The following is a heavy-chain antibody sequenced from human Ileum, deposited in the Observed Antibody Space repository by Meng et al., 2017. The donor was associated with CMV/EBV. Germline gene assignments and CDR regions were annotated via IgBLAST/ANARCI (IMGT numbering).Heavy chain of an antibody. Sequence: GSLRLSCAVYGGSFSGYYWSWIRQPPGKGLEWIGEINHSGSTNYNPSLKSRVTISVDTSKNQFSLKLSSVTAADTAVYYCARSEWGYCSSTSCYALGYYFDYWGQGTLVTVSS. D-gene: IGHD2-2*01. CDR2: INHSGST. CDR1: GGSFSGYY. J-gene: IGHJ4*02. V-gene: IGHV4-34*01. CDR3: ARSEWGYCSSTSCYALGYYFDY.